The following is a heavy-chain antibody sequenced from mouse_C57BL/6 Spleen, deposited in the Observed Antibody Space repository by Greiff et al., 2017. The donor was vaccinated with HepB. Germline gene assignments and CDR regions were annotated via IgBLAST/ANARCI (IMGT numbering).Heavy chain of an antibody. CDR1: GFTFSSYA. CDR3: AREIYYGNYYFDY. CDR2: ISDGGSYT. D-gene: IGHD2-1*01. V-gene: IGHV5-4*01. J-gene: IGHJ2*01. Sequence: EVQRVESGGGLVKPGGSLKLSCAASGFTFSSYAMSWVRQTPEKRLEWVATISDGGSYTYYPDNVKGRFTISRDNAKNNLYLQMSHLKSEDTAMYYCAREIYYGNYYFDYWGQGTTLTVSS.